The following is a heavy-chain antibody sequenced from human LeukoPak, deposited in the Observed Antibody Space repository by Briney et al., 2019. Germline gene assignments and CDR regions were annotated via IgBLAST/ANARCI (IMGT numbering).Heavy chain of an antibody. CDR1: GGSFSGYY. J-gene: IGHJ4*02. CDR3: ARAGDRSGYSDY. CDR2: INHSGST. Sequence: PSETLSLTCAVYGGSFSGYYWSWIRQPPGKGLEWIGEINHSGSTNYNPSLRSRVTISVDTSKNQFSLKLSSVTAADTAVYYCARAGDRSGYSDYWGQGILVTVSS. V-gene: IGHV4-34*01. D-gene: IGHD3-22*01.